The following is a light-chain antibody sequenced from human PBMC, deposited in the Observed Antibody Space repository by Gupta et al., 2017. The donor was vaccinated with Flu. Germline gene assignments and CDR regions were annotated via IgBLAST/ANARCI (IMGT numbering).Light chain of an antibody. CDR1: QSISNY. CDR2: AAS. V-gene: IGKV1-39*01. Sequence: DIQMTQSPSSLSASVGDRVPITCRASQSISNYLNWYQQKPGKAPKLLIYAASSLQSGVPSRFSGSGAGTDFTLTISSLQPEDVATYYCQQSYSTPLTFGGGTKVEIK. J-gene: IGKJ4*01. CDR3: QQSYSTPLT.